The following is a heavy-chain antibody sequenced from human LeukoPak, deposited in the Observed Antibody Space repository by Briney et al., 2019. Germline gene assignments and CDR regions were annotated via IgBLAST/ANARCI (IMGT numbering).Heavy chain of an antibody. CDR2: IKQDGSEK. Sequence: PSETLSLTCTVSGGSISSGSYYWSWVRQAPGKGLEWVANIKQDGSEKNYVDSVKGRFTISRDNAKNSLYLQMNSLRAEDTAVYYCAKIYDILPWCPEWWGQGTLVTVSS. J-gene: IGHJ4*02. CDR3: AKIYDILPWCPEW. CDR1: GGSISSGSYY. D-gene: IGHD3-9*01. V-gene: IGHV3-7*01.